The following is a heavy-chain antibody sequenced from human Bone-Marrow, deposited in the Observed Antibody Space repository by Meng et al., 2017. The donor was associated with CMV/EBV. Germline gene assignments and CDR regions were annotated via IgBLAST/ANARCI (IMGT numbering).Heavy chain of an antibody. D-gene: IGHD2-2*01. CDR3: TTIYCSSTSCYDY. J-gene: IGHJ4*02. CDR1: GFTFSNAW. CDR2: IKSKTDGGTT. V-gene: IGHV3-15*01. Sequence: GESLKISCAASGFTFSNAWMNWVRQAPGKGLEWVGRIKSKTDGGTTDYAAPVKGRFTISRDDSKNTLYLQMNSLKTEDTAVYYCTTIYCSSTSCYDYWGQGTLVTVSS.